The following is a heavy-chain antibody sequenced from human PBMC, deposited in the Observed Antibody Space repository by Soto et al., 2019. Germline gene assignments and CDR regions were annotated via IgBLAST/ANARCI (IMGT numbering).Heavy chain of an antibody. Sequence: GASVKVSCKXSGYTFTGYYMHWVRQAPGQGLEWMGWINPNSGGTNYAQKFQGRVTMTRDTSISTAYMELSRLRSDDTAVYYCVILEVVPAAILWEWSDPWGQGTLVTAPQ. J-gene: IGHJ5*02. D-gene: IGHD2-2*01. CDR2: INPNSGGT. V-gene: IGHV1-2*02. CDR3: VILEVVPAAILWEWSDP. CDR1: GYTFTGYY.